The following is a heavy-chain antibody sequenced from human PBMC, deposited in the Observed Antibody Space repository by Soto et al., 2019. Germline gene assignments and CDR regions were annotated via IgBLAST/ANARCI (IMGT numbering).Heavy chain of an antibody. J-gene: IGHJ1*01. V-gene: IGHV1-3*01. CDR2: INAGNGNT. CDR3: ARVTDYFDTIGYSRQYFQH. D-gene: IGHD3-22*01. Sequence: GASVKVSCKASGYTFTSAAMHWLRQAAGQRREWMGWINAGNGNTKYSQKFQGRVTITRDISASTVYMEMSSLRSEDTAVYFCARVTDYFDTIGYSRQYFQHWGQGTPVSVYS. CDR1: GYTFTSAA.